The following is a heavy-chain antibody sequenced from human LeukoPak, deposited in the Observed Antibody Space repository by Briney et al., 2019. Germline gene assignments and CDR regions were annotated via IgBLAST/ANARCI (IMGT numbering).Heavy chain of an antibody. CDR2: IIPIFGTA. V-gene: IGHV1-69*13. CDR1: GGTFSSYA. CDR3: ARDHLAYYDSSGYCPFDY. J-gene: IGHJ4*02. Sequence: SVKVSCEASGGTFSSYAISWVRQAPGQGLEWMGGIIPIFGTANYAQKFQGRVTITADESTSTAYMELSSLRSEDTAVYYCARDHLAYYDSSGYCPFDYWGQGTLVTVSS. D-gene: IGHD3-22*01.